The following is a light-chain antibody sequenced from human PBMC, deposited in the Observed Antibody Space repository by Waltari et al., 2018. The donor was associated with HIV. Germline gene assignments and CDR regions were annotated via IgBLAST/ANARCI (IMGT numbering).Light chain of an antibody. V-gene: IGKV3-11*01. Sequence: EVVLTQSPATLSLSPGERATLSCRASQNIGSYLAWYQQKPGQPPRLLIFDASKRATGCPARFGCSGSETDFTLTIGRLEAEDFAVYYCQHRSTWWYTFGQGTKLDI. CDR2: DAS. J-gene: IGKJ2*01. CDR3: QHRSTWWYT. CDR1: QNIGSY.